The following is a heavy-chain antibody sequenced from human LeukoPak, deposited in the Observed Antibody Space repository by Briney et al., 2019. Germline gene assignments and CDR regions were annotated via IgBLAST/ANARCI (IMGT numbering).Heavy chain of an antibody. CDR2: TRNKANSYTT. V-gene: IGHV3-72*01. Sequence: GGSLRLSCAASGFTFSSYGMHWVRQAPGKGLEWVGRTRNKANSYTTEYAASVKGRFTISRDDSKNSVYLQMNRLKTEDTAVYYCTREYSGYDYWGQGTLVTVSS. J-gene: IGHJ4*02. CDR3: TREYSGYDY. D-gene: IGHD5-12*01. CDR1: GFTFSSYG.